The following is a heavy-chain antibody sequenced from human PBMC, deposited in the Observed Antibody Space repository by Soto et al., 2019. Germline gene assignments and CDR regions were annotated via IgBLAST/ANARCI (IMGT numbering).Heavy chain of an antibody. D-gene: IGHD2-21*02. CDR1: GFTLSSYW. V-gene: IGHV3-7*03. J-gene: IGHJ6*02. CDR3: ARDKMAYCSGDCYAGSYYYGMDV. CDR2: IKHDGSEK. Sequence: GWALRLSCAASGFTLSSYWMSWVRQAPGKGLEWVANIKHDGSEKYYVDSVKGRFTISRDNAKNSLYLQMNSLRAEDAAVYYCARDKMAYCSGDCYAGSYYYGMDVWGQGTTVTASS.